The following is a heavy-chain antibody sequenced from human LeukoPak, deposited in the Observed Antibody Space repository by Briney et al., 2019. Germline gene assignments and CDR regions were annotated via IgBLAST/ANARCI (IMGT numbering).Heavy chain of an antibody. J-gene: IGHJ4*02. CDR2: IYPGDSDT. Sequence: GESLKISCKVAGYNFATYWIGWVRQMSGKGLEWMGIIYPGDSDTRYSPSFQGQVTISADKSVTTACLQWSSLTASDTAMYYCARFPTDSSTLFDYWGQGTLVTVSS. V-gene: IGHV5-51*01. D-gene: IGHD6-13*01. CDR1: GYNFATYW. CDR3: ARFPTDSSTLFDY.